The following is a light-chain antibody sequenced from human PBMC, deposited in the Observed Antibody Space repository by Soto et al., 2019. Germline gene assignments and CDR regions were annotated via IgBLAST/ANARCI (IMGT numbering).Light chain of an antibody. V-gene: IGLV1-40*01. CDR1: SSNIGAGYD. CDR3: QSYDSSLGSG. J-gene: IGLJ2*01. Sequence: QSVLTQPPSVSGAPGQRVTISCTGSSSNIGAGYDVHWYQQLPGTAPKLLIYGNSNRPSGVPDRFSGSKSGTSASLAITGLQAEDEADYYCQSYDSSLGSGFGGGTKLTVL. CDR2: GNS.